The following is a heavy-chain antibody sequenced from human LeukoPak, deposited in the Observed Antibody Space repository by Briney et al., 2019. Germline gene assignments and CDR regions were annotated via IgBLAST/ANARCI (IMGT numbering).Heavy chain of an antibody. D-gene: IGHD3-16*01. CDR1: GFTFSDYY. CDR2: ISSSSSTI. J-gene: IGHJ5*02. V-gene: IGHV3-11*04. CDR3: ARAAFAFDP. Sequence: GGSLRLSCAASGFTFSDYYMSWLRQAPGKGLEWVSYISSSSSTIYYADSVKGRFTISRDNAKNSLYLQMNSLRAEDTAVYYCARAAFAFDPWGQGTLVTVSS.